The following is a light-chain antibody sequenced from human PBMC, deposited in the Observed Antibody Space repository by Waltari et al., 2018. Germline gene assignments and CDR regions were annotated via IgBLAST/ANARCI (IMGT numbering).Light chain of an antibody. CDR1: QSVSSN. V-gene: IGKV3-15*01. J-gene: IGKJ4*01. CDR2: GAS. CDR3: QQYNSWPLT. Sequence: ERVMTQSPATLSVSPGERVTLSCRASQSVSSNLAWYQQKFGQAPRLLIYGASTRATGIPARFSGSGSGTEFTLTISSLQSEDFAVYYCQQYNSWPLTFGGGTKVEIK.